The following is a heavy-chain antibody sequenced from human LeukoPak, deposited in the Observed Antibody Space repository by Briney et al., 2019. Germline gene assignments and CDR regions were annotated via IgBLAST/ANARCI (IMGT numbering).Heavy chain of an antibody. Sequence: SETLSLTCTVSGGSISSSSHYWGWIRQPPGKGLEWIGSIHYSGSSYYNPSLKSRVTMSVDTSKIQFSLKLSSVTAADTAVYYCARDDWSSTSCRGGGGDAFDIWGQGTMVTVSS. CDR2: IHYSGSS. CDR1: GGSISSSSHY. J-gene: IGHJ3*02. CDR3: ARDDWSSTSCRGGGGDAFDI. D-gene: IGHD2-2*01. V-gene: IGHV4-39*07.